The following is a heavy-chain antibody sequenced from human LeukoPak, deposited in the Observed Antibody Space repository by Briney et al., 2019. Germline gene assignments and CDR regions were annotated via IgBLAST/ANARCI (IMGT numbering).Heavy chain of an antibody. CDR2: ISSSSSYI. CDR1: GFTFSSYS. J-gene: IGHJ3*02. V-gene: IGHV3-21*01. Sequence: RTGGSLRLSCAASGFTFSSYSMNWVRQAPGKGLEGVSSISSSSSYIYYADSVKGRFTISRDNAKNSLYLQMNSLRAEDTAVYYCARDWADYYDSSGYFRAFDIWGQGTMVTVSP. D-gene: IGHD3-22*01. CDR3: ARDWADYYDSSGYFRAFDI.